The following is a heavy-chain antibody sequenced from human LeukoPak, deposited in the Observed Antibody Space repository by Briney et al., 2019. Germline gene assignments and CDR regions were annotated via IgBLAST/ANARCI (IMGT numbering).Heavy chain of an antibody. J-gene: IGHJ4*02. V-gene: IGHV4-38-2*01. D-gene: IGHD3-22*01. CDR2: VYHTGST. CDR1: GYSISSGYY. CDR3: ARGLLPYYYDSSGYNVYFDY. Sequence: PSETLSLTCAVSGYSISSGYYWVWIRQPPGKGLEWIGSVYHTGSTYYHPSLKSRVTISLDTSKNQFSLRLTSVTAADTAVYYCARGLLPYYYDSSGYNVYFDYWGQGTLVTVSS.